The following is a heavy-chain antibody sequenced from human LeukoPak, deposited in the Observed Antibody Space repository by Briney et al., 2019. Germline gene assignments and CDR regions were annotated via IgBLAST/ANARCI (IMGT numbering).Heavy chain of an antibody. CDR2: IIPIFGTA. D-gene: IGHD5-18*01. CDR3: ARDTAMVHSFCYFDY. Sequence: ASVKVSCKASGGTFSSYAISWVRQAPGQGLEWMGGIIPIFGTANYAQKFQGRVTITADESTSTAYMELSSLRSEDTAVYYCARDTAMVHSFCYFDYWGQGTLVTVSS. CDR1: GGTFSSYA. V-gene: IGHV1-69*13. J-gene: IGHJ4*02.